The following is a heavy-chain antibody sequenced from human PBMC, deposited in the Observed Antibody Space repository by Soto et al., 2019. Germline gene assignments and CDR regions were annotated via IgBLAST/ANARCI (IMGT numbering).Heavy chain of an antibody. Sequence: EALSGTGIDLGGSGSSGRYYWRWIREPPGKGLEWIGYIYYSGSTNYNPSLKSRVTISVDTSKNQFSLKMSSVTAADTAVYYCARDKVGWSGGPYEIWA. CDR3: ARDKVGWSGGPYEI. D-gene: IGHD6-19*01. CDR2: IYYSGST. J-gene: IGHJ3*02. V-gene: IGHV4-61*01. CDR1: GGSGSSGRYY.